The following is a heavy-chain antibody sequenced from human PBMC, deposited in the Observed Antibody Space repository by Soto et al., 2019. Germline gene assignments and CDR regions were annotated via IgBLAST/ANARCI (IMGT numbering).Heavy chain of an antibody. V-gene: IGHV4-30-2*01. D-gene: IGHD1-26*01. CDR1: GASISYGGYS. Sequence: SETLSLTCTVSGASISYGGYSWSWIRQTPGKGLEWIGYINHLETTFYNPSFESRLALSIDRTKNQFSLNLNSMSAADRAVYFCARGGGSDSFDYWGQGILVTVSS. J-gene: IGHJ4*02. CDR3: ARGGGSDSFDY. CDR2: INHLETT.